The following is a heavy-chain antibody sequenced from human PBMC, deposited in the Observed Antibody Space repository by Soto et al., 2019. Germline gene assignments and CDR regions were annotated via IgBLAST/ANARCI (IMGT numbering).Heavy chain of an antibody. Sequence: QVQLVESGGGVVQPGRSLRLSCAASGFTFSSSGMHWVRQAPGKGLAWVAVVSYDESSRYYADSVKGRFTISRDNSKKTLYLDMNNLRTEDTAVYYCAKDARAPYGSGWYKLTNSYFDPWGQGTLVTVSS. V-gene: IGHV3-30*18. CDR2: VSYDESSR. J-gene: IGHJ4*02. CDR1: GFTFSSSG. D-gene: IGHD6-19*01. CDR3: AKDARAPYGSGWYKLTNSYFDP.